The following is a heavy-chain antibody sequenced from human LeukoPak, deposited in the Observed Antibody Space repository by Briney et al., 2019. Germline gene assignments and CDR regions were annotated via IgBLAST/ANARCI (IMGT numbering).Heavy chain of an antibody. CDR2: ISGSGEYT. J-gene: IGHJ4*02. D-gene: IGHD6-19*01. CDR1: GFTFSNYA. CDR3: AKDRASGSGSYSYRGFDY. Sequence: GGSLRLSCAASGFTFSNYAMSWVRQAPGRGLEWVSAISGSGEYTNYADSVKGRFTISRDNSKNTLYLQMNSLRAEDTAVYYCAKDRASGSGSYSYRGFDYWGQGTLVTVSS. V-gene: IGHV3-23*01.